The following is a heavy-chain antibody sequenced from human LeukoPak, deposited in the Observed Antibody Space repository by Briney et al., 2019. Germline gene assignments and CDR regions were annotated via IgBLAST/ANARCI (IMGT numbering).Heavy chain of an antibody. CDR1: GGTFSSYA. V-gene: IGHV1-69*05. J-gene: IGHJ4*02. Sequence: SVKVSCKASGGTFSSYAISWVRQAPGQGLEWMGRIIPIFGTANYAQKFQDRVTITTDESTSTAYMELSSLRSEDTAVYYCARGGSGGLFGYYFDYWGQGTLVTVSS. D-gene: IGHD3-16*01. CDR3: ARGGSGGLFGYYFDY. CDR2: IIPIFGTA.